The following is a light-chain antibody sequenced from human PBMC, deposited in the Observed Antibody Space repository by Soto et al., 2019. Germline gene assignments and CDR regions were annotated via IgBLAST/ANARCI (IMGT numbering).Light chain of an antibody. CDR3: QQLNSYPRT. Sequence: IPLTQSPSSLAASVGDRVTITCRASQGISNYLAWYQQKPGRAPKVLIYDASTLQGGVPSRFSGSGSGTDFALTISDLQPEDFATYYCQQLNSYPRTFGQGTKVEIK. CDR1: QGISNY. CDR2: DAS. J-gene: IGKJ1*01. V-gene: IGKV1-9*01.